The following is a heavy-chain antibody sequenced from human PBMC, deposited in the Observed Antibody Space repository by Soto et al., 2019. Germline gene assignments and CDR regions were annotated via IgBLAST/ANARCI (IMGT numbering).Heavy chain of an antibody. V-gene: IGHV3-30-3*01. D-gene: IGHD1-26*01. CDR1: GFTFSSHA. CDR3: ARDDEGGSDCDLGY. J-gene: IGHJ4*02. CDR2: IYSDGNNK. Sequence: QVQLVESGGGVVQPGRSLRLSCAVSGFTFSSHAMHWVRQAPGKGLEWVALIYSDGNNKYYADSVKGRFTTSRDNSKNTMYLQMNSLRVEATAVYYCARDDEGGSDCDLGYWGQGALVTVYS.